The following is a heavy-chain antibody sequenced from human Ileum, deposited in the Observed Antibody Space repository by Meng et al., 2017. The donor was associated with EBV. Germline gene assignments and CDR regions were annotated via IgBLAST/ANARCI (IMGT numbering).Heavy chain of an antibody. J-gene: IGHJ4*02. CDR2: IFHTGIT. CDR3: ARGSDYVWVF. Sequence: QLQLQESGPGLVSPWGXLSLTCAVSGDSISSNYWWSWVRQSPGEGLDWIGEIFHTGITNYNPSLKSRVSMSIDESKNQLSLKLRSVTAADTAVYYCARGSDYVWVFGGQGTLVTVSS. D-gene: IGHD3-16*01. CDR1: GDSISSNYW. V-gene: IGHV4-4*02.